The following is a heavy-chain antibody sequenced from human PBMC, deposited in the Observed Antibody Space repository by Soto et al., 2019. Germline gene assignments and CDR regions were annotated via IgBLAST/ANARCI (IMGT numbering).Heavy chain of an antibody. D-gene: IGHD3-10*01. J-gene: IGHJ6*02. Sequence: QVQLQESGPGLVKPSETLSLTCIVSGGSISSDYWSWIRQPPGEGVEWIVHISYSGSTNYNSSLKSRVSLSLDTSKSQFSLKLTSVTAADTAVYYCAREARGIISGMDVWGQGTTVTVSS. CDR3: AREARGIISGMDV. CDR2: ISYSGST. CDR1: GGSISSDY. V-gene: IGHV4-59*01.